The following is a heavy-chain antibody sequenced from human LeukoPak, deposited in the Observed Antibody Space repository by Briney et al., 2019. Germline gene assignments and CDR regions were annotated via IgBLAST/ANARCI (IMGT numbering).Heavy chain of an antibody. CDR2: INPSGGGTT. V-gene: IGHV1-46*01. D-gene: IGHD3-3*01. CDR1: GYTFTIYY. Sequence: ASVKVSCKASGYTFTIYYIHWVRQAPGQGLEWMGIINPSGGGTTAYAQKFQGRVTMTRDMSTSTVYMDLSSLRSEVTAVYYCARGALYDFWTGSYFDYWGQGTLVTVSS. CDR3: ARGALYDFWTGSYFDY. J-gene: IGHJ4*02.